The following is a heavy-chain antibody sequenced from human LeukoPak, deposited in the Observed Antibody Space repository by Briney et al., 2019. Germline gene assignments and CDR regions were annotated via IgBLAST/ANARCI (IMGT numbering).Heavy chain of an antibody. CDR3: ARVRNYYDSNGKTYYYYYMDV. J-gene: IGHJ6*03. V-gene: IGHV3-21*01. CDR1: GFTFSSYS. D-gene: IGHD3-22*01. CDR2: ISSSSSYI. Sequence: GGSLRLSCAASGFTFSSYSMNWVRQAPGKGLEWVSSISSSSSYIYYADSVKGRFTISRDNAKNSLYLQMNSLRAEDTAVYYCARVRNYYDSNGKTYYYYYMDVWGKGTTVTISS.